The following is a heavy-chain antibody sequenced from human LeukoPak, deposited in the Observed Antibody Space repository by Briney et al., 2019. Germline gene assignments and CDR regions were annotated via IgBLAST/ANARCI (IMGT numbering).Heavy chain of an antibody. CDR3: VTDPVGYCSSDGCYSVDY. CDR1: GYTFTGYY. V-gene: IGHV1-2*02. Sequence: ASVKVSCKASGYTFTGYYIHWVRQAPGQGLEWMGWINPNSGGTNYAQKFQGRVTMTRDTSIRTAYMELSSLRSEDTAMYYCVTDPVGYCSSDGCYSVDYWGQGTLVTVSS. J-gene: IGHJ4*02. CDR2: INPNSGGT. D-gene: IGHD2-15*01.